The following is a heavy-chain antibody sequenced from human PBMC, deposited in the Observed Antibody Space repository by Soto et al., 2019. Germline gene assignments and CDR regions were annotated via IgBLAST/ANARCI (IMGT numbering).Heavy chain of an antibody. D-gene: IGHD3-16*01. V-gene: IGHV3-74*01. J-gene: IGHJ6*02. CDR1: GFTFNSYW. CDR3: ARTSTLWGKDV. CDR2: INSDGSST. Sequence: EVQRVESGGGLVQPGGSLRLSCAASGFTFNSYWMHWVRQAPGKGLVWVSRINSDGSSTSYADSVQGRFTISRDNAKNRLYAQMYSLQAEDTAVHHCARTSTLWGKDVWVQGTTVTVSS.